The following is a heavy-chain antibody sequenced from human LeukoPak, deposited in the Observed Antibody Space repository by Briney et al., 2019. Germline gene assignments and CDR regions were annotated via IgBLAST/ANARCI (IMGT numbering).Heavy chain of an antibody. CDR2: IYTSGST. Sequence: PSETLSLTCTVSGGSISSYYWSLIRQPAGKGLEWIGRIYTSGSTNYNPSLKSRVTMSVDTSKNQFSLKLSSVTAADTAVYYCARAFPSIASLYYFDYWGQGTLVTVSS. V-gene: IGHV4-4*07. J-gene: IGHJ4*02. CDR1: GGSISSYY. CDR3: ARAFPSIASLYYFDY. D-gene: IGHD2-2*01.